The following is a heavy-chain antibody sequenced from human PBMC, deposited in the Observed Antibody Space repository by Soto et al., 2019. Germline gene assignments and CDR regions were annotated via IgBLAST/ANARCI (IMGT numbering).Heavy chain of an antibody. CDR3: VNTGYSYDTFAY. D-gene: IGHD5-18*01. V-gene: IGHV2-5*01. CDR2: IFWNDDE. Sequence: SGPTLVNPTQTLTLTCTFSGFSLTTYGVGVGWIRQPPGKALEWLALIFWNDDERYSPSLKSRLTITKDTSKNQVVFTMTNMDPVDTATYFCVNTGYSYDTFAYWGRGNPVTVSS. J-gene: IGHJ4*02. CDR1: GFSLTTYGVG.